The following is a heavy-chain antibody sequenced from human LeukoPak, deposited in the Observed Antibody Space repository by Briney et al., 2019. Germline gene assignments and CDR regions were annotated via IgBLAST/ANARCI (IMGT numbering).Heavy chain of an antibody. V-gene: IGHV1-69*01. Sequence: ASVKVSCKASGSTFSTYAVNWVGQAPAQGLEWMGGIIPILGTSNYAQSFQGRLTITADESSGTAYMALSSLRSEDTAIYYCATTRDYYDNSGYTLLQDWGQGTLVTVSS. D-gene: IGHD3-22*01. CDR1: GSTFSTYA. CDR3: ATTRDYYDNSGYTLLQD. J-gene: IGHJ1*01. CDR2: IIPILGTS.